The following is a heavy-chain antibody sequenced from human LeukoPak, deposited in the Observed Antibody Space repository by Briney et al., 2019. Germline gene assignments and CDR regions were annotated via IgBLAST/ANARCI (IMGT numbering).Heavy chain of an antibody. D-gene: IGHD5-24*01. CDR1: GGSFSGYY. CDR2: INHSGST. V-gene: IGHV4-34*01. J-gene: IGHJ4*02. CDR3: ARVQVRRWLQLKVQFDY. Sequence: PSETLSLTCAVYGGSFSGYYWSWIRQPPGKGLEWIGEINHSGSTNYNPSLKSRVTISVDTSKNQFSLKLSSVTAADTAVYYCARVQVRRWLQLKVQFDYWGQGTLVTVSS.